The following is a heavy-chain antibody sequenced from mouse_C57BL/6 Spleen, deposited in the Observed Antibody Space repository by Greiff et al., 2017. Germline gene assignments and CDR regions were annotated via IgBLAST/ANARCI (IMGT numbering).Heavy chain of an antibody. CDR1: GFTFSDYY. V-gene: IGHV5-16*01. J-gene: IGHJ3*01. D-gene: IGHD2-3*01. Sequence: EVNVVESEGGLVQPGSSMKLSCTASGFTFSDYYMAWVRQVPEKGLEWVANINYDGSSTYYLDSLKSRFIISRDNAKNILYLQMSSLKSEDTATYYCARDDGYFWFAYWGQGTLVTVSA. CDR2: INYDGSST. CDR3: ARDDGYFWFAY.